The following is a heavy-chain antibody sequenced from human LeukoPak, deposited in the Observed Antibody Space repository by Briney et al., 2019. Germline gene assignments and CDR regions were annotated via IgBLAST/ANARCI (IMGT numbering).Heavy chain of an antibody. Sequence: GASVKVSCKASGYTFTSYDINWVRQATGQGLEWMGWMNPNSGNTGYAQKFQGRVTMTRNTSISTAYMELSSLRSEDTAVYYCAAYYYGSGSYYIYGMDAWGQGTTVTVSS. V-gene: IGHV1-8*01. CDR1: GYTFTSYD. J-gene: IGHJ6*02. CDR3: AAYYYGSGSYYIYGMDA. D-gene: IGHD3-10*01. CDR2: MNPNSGNT.